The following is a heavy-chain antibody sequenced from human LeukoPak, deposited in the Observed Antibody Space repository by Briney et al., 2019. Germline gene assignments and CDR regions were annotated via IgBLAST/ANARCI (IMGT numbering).Heavy chain of an antibody. V-gene: IGHV3-23*01. CDR3: AKAPVTTCSGAYCYPFDY. J-gene: IGHJ4*02. Sequence: GGSLRLSCAASGFTLSSYAMSWVRQGPGKGLEWVSAIRVSGNTYHADSVKGRFTVSGDSYKNTLYPQMNSLRAEDAAVYYCAKAPVTTCSGAYCYPFDYWGQGTLVTVSS. D-gene: IGHD2-15*01. CDR1: GFTLSSYA. CDR2: IRVSGNT.